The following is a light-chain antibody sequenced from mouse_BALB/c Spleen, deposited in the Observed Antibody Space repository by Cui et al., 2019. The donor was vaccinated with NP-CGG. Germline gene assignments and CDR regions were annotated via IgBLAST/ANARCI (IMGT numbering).Light chain of an antibody. CDR3: ALWYSNHWV. Sequence: QAVVTQESALTTSPGETVTLTCRSSTGAVTTSNYANWVQEKPDHLFTGLIGGTNNRAPGVPGRFSGSLIGDKAALTITGAQTEDETLYFCALWYSNHWVFGGGTKLTVL. CDR2: GTN. CDR1: TGAVTTSNY. V-gene: IGLV1*01. J-gene: IGLJ1*01.